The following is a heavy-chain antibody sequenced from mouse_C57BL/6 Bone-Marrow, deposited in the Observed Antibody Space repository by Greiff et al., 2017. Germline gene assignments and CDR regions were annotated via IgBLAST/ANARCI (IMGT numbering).Heavy chain of an antibody. Sequence: EVHLVESGGDLVKPGGSLKLSCAASGFTFSSYGMSWVRQTPDKRLEWVATISSGGSYTYYPDSVKGRFTISRDNAKNTLYLQMSSLKSEDTAMYYCAREDYYGSSYVWFAYWGQGTLVTVSA. CDR3: AREDYYGSSYVWFAY. CDR2: ISSGGSYT. CDR1: GFTFSSYG. D-gene: IGHD1-1*01. V-gene: IGHV5-6*01. J-gene: IGHJ3*01.